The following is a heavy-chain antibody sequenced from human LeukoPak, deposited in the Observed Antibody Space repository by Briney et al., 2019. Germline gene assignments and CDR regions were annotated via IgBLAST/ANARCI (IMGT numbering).Heavy chain of an antibody. V-gene: IGHV4-34*01. Sequence: SETLSLTCAVYGGSFSGYYWSWIRQPPGKGLEWIGEIDHSGSTNYDPSLKSRVTISVDTSKNQFSLKLSSVTAADTAVYYCARGEEWELLYGYWGQGTLVTVSS. D-gene: IGHD1-26*01. CDR1: GGSFSGYY. CDR3: ARGEEWELLYGY. CDR2: IDHSGST. J-gene: IGHJ4*02.